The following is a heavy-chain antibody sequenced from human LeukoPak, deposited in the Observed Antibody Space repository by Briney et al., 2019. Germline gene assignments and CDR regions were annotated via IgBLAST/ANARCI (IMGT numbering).Heavy chain of an antibody. Sequence: GGSLRLSCAASGFTFSSYAMSWVRQAPGKGLEWVSAISGSGVSTYYADSVKGRFTISRDNSKNTLYLQMNSLRAEDTAVYYCTRDFVTAAVSDLWGQGTLVTVSS. CDR2: ISGSGVST. CDR3: TRDFVTAAVSDL. CDR1: GFTFSSYA. V-gene: IGHV3-23*01. D-gene: IGHD6-13*01. J-gene: IGHJ4*02.